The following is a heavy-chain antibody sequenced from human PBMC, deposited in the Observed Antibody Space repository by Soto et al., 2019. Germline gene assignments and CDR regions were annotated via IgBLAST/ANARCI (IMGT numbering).Heavy chain of an antibody. CDR2: IYYSGST. V-gene: IGHV4-31*03. CDR1: GGSISSGGYY. Sequence: QVQLQESGPGLVKPSQTLSLTCTVSGGSISSGGYYWSWIRQHPGKGLEWIGYIYYSGSTYYNPSLKSRVTISVDTSKNQFSLKLSSVTAADTAVYYCARGEDNCSSTSCHISNLDSLRWFDPWGQGTLVTVSS. J-gene: IGHJ5*02. CDR3: ARGEDNCSSTSCHISNLDSLRWFDP. D-gene: IGHD2-2*02.